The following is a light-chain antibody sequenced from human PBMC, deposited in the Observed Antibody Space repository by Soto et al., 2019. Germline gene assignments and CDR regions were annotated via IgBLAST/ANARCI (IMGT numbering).Light chain of an antibody. Sequence: QSVLTQPASVSGSPGQSITISCTGTSSDIGGYDYVSWYQQHPGKAPKLMIYEVSNRPLGVSDRFSGSKSGTTASLTISGLQAEDEADYYCNPYTSRNTLVFGNGTKVTVL. J-gene: IGLJ1*01. CDR1: SSDIGGYDY. V-gene: IGLV2-14*01. CDR3: NPYTSRNTLV. CDR2: EVS.